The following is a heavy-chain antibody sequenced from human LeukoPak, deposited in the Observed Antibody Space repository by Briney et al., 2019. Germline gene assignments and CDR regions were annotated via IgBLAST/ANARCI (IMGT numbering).Heavy chain of an antibody. CDR1: GGTFSSYA. D-gene: IGHD4-17*01. CDR2: ISAYNGNT. Sequence: ASVKVSCKASGGTFSSYAISWVRQAPGQGLEWMGWISAYNGNTNYAQKLQGRVTMTTDTSTSTAYMELRSLRSDDTAVYYCARGGPYGDYILAHFYYYYGMDVWGQGTTVTVSS. J-gene: IGHJ6*02. CDR3: ARGGPYGDYILAHFYYYYGMDV. V-gene: IGHV1-18*01.